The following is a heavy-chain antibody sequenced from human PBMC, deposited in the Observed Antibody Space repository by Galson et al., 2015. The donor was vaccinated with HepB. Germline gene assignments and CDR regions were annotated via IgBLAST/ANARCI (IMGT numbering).Heavy chain of an antibody. Sequence: SLRLSCAASGFTFSEYAMHWVRQAPGKGLEWVALILHYGRNKFYADSVKGRFTVSRDNSKNTLFRHLNSLRTDDTAVFYCARPEGGPSRPTNVALEIWGQGTLVTVS. CDR2: ILHYGRNK. D-gene: IGHD3-16*01. CDR3: ARPEGGPSRPTNVALEI. V-gene: IGHV3-30*04. CDR1: GFTFSEYA. J-gene: IGHJ3*02.